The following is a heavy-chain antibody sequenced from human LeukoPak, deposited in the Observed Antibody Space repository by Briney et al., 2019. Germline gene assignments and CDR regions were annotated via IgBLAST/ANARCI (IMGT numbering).Heavy chain of an antibody. V-gene: IGHV1-24*01. CDR2: LDPEDGET. CDR3: ATEGGGSGSFDY. CDR1: GYTLTELS. J-gene: IGHJ4*02. D-gene: IGHD3-10*01. Sequence: ASVKVSFKVSGYTLTELSMHWVRQAPGKGREWMGGLDPEDGETIYAQKFQGRVTMTEDTSTDTAYMELSSLRSEDTAVYYCATEGGGSGSFDYWGQGTLVTVSS.